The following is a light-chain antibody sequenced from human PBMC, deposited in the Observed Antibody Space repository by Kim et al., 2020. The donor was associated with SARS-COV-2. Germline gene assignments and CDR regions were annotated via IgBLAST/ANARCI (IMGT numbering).Light chain of an antibody. CDR3: QQYSSHWT. V-gene: IGKV1-5*03. CDR1: QSISIW. Sequence: SASVGDRVTITCRASQSISIWLAWYQQIPGKAPKLLIYKASSLESEVPSRFSGSGSGTEFTLTISSLQHDDVATYYCQQYSSHWTFGQGTKVDIK. J-gene: IGKJ1*01. CDR2: KAS.